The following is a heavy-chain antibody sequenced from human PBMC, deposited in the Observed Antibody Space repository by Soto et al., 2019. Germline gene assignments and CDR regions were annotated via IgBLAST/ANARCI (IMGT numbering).Heavy chain of an antibody. CDR3: ARHSADYYGSGSYYSPLYGMDV. V-gene: IGHV5-51*01. D-gene: IGHD3-10*01. CDR2: IYPGDSDT. J-gene: IGHJ6*02. Sequence: PGEFLTISWTCAGNSFTRYLIGLVRPMPGKGLEWMGIIYPGDSDTRYSPSFQGQVTISADKSISTAYLQWSSLKASDTAMYYCARHSADYYGSGSYYSPLYGMDVWGQGTTVTVSS. CDR1: GNSFTRYL.